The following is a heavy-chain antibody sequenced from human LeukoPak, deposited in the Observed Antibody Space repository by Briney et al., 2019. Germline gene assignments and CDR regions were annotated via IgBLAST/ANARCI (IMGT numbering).Heavy chain of an antibody. Sequence: SETPSLTCSVSGGSISSFYCSWIRQPPGKGLEWIGYTSYSGNTNYNPSLKSRVTMSVDTSRKQFSLRLTSVTAADTAVYYCTRAPRKAWFDPWGQGTLVTVSS. V-gene: IGHV4-59*01. J-gene: IGHJ5*02. CDR1: GGSISSFY. CDR3: TRAPRKAWFDP. CDR2: TSYSGNT. D-gene: IGHD1-14*01.